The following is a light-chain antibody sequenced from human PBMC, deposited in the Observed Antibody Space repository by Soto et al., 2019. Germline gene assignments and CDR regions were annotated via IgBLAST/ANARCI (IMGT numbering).Light chain of an antibody. Sequence: HCVRTRAPSASGTPWQRVTISCSGRSSSIGSNYVYWYQQLPGTAPKLLVYRNNQRPSGVPDRFSGSKSGTSASLAISGLRSEDEAEYYCAAWDDSLSAYVFGGGTKAPS. CDR3: AAWDDSLSAYV. CDR2: RNN. CDR1: SSSIGSNY. J-gene: IGLJ1*01. V-gene: IGLV1-47*01.